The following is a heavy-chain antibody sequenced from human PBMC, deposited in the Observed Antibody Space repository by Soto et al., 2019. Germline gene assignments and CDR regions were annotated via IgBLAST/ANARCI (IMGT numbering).Heavy chain of an antibody. CDR1: GFTCSNYA. J-gene: IGHJ4*02. Sequence: QVQLVESGGGVVQPGRSLRLSCAASGFTCSNYAMHWVRQAPGKGLEWVAVISYDGSNKYYADSVKGRFTISRDNSKNTLYLQMNSLRAEDTAVYYCAREGNYYDSSGYGDYWGQGTLVTVSS. CDR2: ISYDGSNK. D-gene: IGHD3-22*01. CDR3: AREGNYYDSSGYGDY. V-gene: IGHV3-30-3*01.